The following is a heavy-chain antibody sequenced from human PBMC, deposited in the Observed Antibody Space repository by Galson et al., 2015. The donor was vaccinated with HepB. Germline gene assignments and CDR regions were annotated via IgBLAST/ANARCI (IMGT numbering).Heavy chain of an antibody. D-gene: IGHD2-2*01. CDR3: ARVGIVVVPAATSYAFDI. Sequence: SVKVSCKASGYTFTSYGISWVRQAPGQGLEWMGWISAYNGNTNYAQKLQGRVTMTTDTSTSTAYMELRSLRSDDTAVYYCARVGIVVVPAATSYAFDIWGQGTMVTVSS. V-gene: IGHV1-18*01. CDR2: ISAYNGNT. CDR1: GYTFTSYG. J-gene: IGHJ3*02.